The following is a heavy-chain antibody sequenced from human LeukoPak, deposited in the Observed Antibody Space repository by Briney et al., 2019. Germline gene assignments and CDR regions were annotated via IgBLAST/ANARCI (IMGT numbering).Heavy chain of an antibody. Sequence: GGSLRLSCAASGFTFDGYAMNWVRQAPGKGLEWVSGINWNSGSIGYADSVKGRFTISRDNAKNSLYLQMNSLRAEDTAVYYCARSDYVWGSYRLDYWGQGTLVTVSS. V-gene: IGHV3-9*01. CDR2: INWNSGSI. D-gene: IGHD3-16*02. CDR3: ARSDYVWGSYRLDY. CDR1: GFTFDGYA. J-gene: IGHJ4*02.